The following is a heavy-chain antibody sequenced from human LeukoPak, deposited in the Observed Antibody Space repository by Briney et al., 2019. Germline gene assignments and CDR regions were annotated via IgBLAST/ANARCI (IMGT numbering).Heavy chain of an antibody. J-gene: IGHJ4*02. CDR3: AKREPYNGGWLFDR. Sequence: PSETLSLTCTVSGASLSTYYWSWIRQTPQKGLEWLGYIYYSGITNYNPSLRSRVTMSVDTTKNQFSLKLTSVTALDTAVYFCAKREPYNGGWLFDRWGQGTLVTVSS. CDR2: IYYSGIT. V-gene: IGHV4-59*08. D-gene: IGHD2-8*01. CDR1: GASLSTYY.